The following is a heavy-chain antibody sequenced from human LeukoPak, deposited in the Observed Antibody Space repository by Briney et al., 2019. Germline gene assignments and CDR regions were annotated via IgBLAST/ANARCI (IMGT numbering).Heavy chain of an antibody. CDR2: IYSGGST. CDR1: GFTFSSNY. Sequence: GGSLRLSCAASGFTFSSNYMSWVRQAPGKGLEWVSVIYSGGSTYYADSVKGRFTISRDNSKNTLYLQMNSLRAEDTAVYYCARAIAYGDYAFDIWGQGTMVTVSS. D-gene: IGHD4-17*01. CDR3: ARAIAYGDYAFDI. J-gene: IGHJ3*02. V-gene: IGHV3-53*01.